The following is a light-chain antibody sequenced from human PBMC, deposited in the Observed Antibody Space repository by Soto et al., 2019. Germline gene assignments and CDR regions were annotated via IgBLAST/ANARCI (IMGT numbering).Light chain of an antibody. J-gene: IGKJ5*01. CDR2: LAS. CDR3: LQAAQSPLT. CDR1: QSLLQSNGNNH. Sequence: DIVLTQSPLSLPVTPGEPASISCRSSQSLLQSNGNNHVDWYLQRPGQSTQLLLYLASSRASGVPDRFSGSGSGTEFSLEISRVEAEDVWVYYCLQAAQSPLTFGQGTRLEIK. V-gene: IGKV2-28*01.